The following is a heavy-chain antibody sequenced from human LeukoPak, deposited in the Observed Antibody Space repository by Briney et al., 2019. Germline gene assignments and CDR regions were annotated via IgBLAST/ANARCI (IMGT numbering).Heavy chain of an antibody. V-gene: IGHV3-21*01. CDR2: ISSSSSYI. CDR3: ASSLKDIVVVPALYGMDV. CDR1: GFTFSSYA. J-gene: IGHJ6*02. Sequence: PGGSLRLSCAASGFTFSSYAMNWVRQAPGKGLEWVSSISSSSSYIYYADSVKGRFTISRDNAKNSLYLQMNSLRAEDTAVYYCASSLKDIVVVPALYGMDVWGQGTTVTVSS. D-gene: IGHD2-2*01.